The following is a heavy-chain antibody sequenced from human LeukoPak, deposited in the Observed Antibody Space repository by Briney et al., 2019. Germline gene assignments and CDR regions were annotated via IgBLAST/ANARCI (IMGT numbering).Heavy chain of an antibody. CDR1: GFTFSSYA. V-gene: IGHV3-23*01. CDR3: AKDLRSGTYYNGDFDY. J-gene: IGHJ4*02. Sequence: SGGSLRLSCAASGFTFSSYAMSWVRQAPGKGLEWVSTISGSGGSTFYADSVKGRFAISRDNSKNTLYLQMNSLRAEDTAVYYCAKDLRSGTYYNGDFDYWGQGTLVTVSS. CDR2: ISGSGGST. D-gene: IGHD1-26*01.